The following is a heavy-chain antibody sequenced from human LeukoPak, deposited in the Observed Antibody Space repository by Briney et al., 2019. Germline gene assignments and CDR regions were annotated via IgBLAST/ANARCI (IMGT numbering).Heavy chain of an antibody. J-gene: IGHJ6*02. CDR2: IYYSGST. CDR3: ARKGRSYYYGMDV. Sequence: SETLSLTCTVSGGSISSYYWSWIRQPPGKGLEWIGYIYYSGSTNYNPSLKSRVTISVDTSKNQFSLKLSSVTAADTAVYYCARKGRSYYYGMDVWGQGTTVTVPS. V-gene: IGHV4-59*01. CDR1: GGSISSYY.